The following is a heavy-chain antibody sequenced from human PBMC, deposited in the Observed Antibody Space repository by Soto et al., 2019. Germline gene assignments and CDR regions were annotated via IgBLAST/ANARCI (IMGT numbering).Heavy chain of an antibody. CDR2: IIPIFGTA. D-gene: IGHD2-21*02. CDR3: AQSDGGYYYYGMDV. Sequence: SVKVSCKASGGTFSSYAISWVRQAPGQGLEWMGGIIPIFGTANYAQKFQGRVTITADESTSTACMELSSLRSEDTAVYYCAQSDGGYYYYGMDVWGQGTTVTVSS. V-gene: IGHV1-69*13. J-gene: IGHJ6*02. CDR1: GGTFSSYA.